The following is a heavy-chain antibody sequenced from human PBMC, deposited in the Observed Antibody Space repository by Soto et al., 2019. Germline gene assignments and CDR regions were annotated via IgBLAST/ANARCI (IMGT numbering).Heavy chain of an antibody. D-gene: IGHD1-1*01. Sequence: QVQLQESGPGLVKSSGTLSLTCAVSSGSISSSNWYSWVRQPPGKGLEWIGEIHQSGSTNYNPSLESRVTISLDKPKNQFSLKLSSVTAADTAVYYCAGQGDRSYTWTYWGQGTLVTVSS. V-gene: IGHV4-4*02. CDR1: SGSISSSNW. J-gene: IGHJ4*02. CDR3: AGQGDRSYTWTY. CDR2: IHQSGST.